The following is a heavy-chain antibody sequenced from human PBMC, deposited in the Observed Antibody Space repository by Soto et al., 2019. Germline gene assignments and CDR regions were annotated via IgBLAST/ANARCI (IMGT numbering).Heavy chain of an antibody. CDR3: ARDLEGMAVTGGSYVDY. J-gene: IGHJ4*02. D-gene: IGHD6-19*01. V-gene: IGHV1-18*01. Sequence: QVQLVQSGAEVKKPGASVKVSCKASGYTFISYGISWVRQAPGQGLEWMGWVSAYNGNTNYAQKFQGRVTMTTDTATHTAYMELSRLRSDDTAVYYCARDLEGMAVTGGSYVDYWGQGTLVNVS. CDR1: GYTFISYG. CDR2: VSAYNGNT.